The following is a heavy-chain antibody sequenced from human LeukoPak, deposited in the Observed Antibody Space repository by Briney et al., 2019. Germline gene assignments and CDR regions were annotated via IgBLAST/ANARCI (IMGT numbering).Heavy chain of an antibody. CDR1: GYTLTSYD. Sequence: GASVKVSCKASGYTLTSYDINWVRQATGQGLEWMGWMNPNSGNTGYAQKFQGRVTMTRNTSISTAYMELSSLRSEDTAVYYCARGLIVGASSPFDYWGQGTLVTVSS. CDR3: ARGLIVGASSPFDY. CDR2: MNPNSGNT. J-gene: IGHJ4*02. V-gene: IGHV1-8*01. D-gene: IGHD1-26*01.